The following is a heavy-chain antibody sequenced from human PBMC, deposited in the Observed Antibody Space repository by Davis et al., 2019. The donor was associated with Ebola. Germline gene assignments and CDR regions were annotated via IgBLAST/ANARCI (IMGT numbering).Heavy chain of an antibody. V-gene: IGHV4-34*01. D-gene: IGHD3-9*01. CDR2: INHSGST. Sequence: SETLSLSCTLSGGSISSYYWSWIRQPPGKWLDWIGEINHSGSTNYNPSLKSRVTISVHTSKNQFSLKLSSVTAADTAVYYCARDNHYYDIWTGYYKGGYNWFDPWGQGTLVTVSS. J-gene: IGHJ5*02. CDR1: GGSISSYY. CDR3: ARDNHYYDIWTGYYKGGYNWFDP.